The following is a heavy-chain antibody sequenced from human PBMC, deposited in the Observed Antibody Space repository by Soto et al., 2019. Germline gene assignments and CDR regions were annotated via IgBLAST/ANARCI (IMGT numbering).Heavy chain of an antibody. CDR1: GYTFTSYD. CDR3: ARGLRPRGYSGYDSRRLPY. V-gene: IGHV1-8*02. CDR2: MNPNSGNT. J-gene: IGHJ4*02. Sequence: QVQLVQSGAEVKKPGASVKVSCKASGYTFTSYDINWVRQATGQGLEWMGWMNPNSGNTGYAQKFQGRVTMTRNTSISTAYMELSSLRSDDTAVYYCARGLRPRGYSGYDSRRLPYWGQGTLVTVSS. D-gene: IGHD5-12*01.